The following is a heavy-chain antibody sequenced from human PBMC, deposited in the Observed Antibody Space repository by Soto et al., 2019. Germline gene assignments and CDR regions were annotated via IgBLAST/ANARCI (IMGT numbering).Heavy chain of an antibody. D-gene: IGHD7-27*01. J-gene: IGHJ3*01. CDR2: IGGTDGDSDGVP. V-gene: IGHV3-23*01. CDR1: GFILNNYA. Sequence: VQLLESGGDLVQPGGSLRLSCVASGFILNNYAMSWVRQAPGKGLEWVSTIGGTDGDSDGVPWYEDSVKGRLTISRDSSANTLFLHMDNLGGEGSGLYYCVKGGRNWGAFDFWGQGTRVVVSS. CDR3: VKGGRNWGAFDF.